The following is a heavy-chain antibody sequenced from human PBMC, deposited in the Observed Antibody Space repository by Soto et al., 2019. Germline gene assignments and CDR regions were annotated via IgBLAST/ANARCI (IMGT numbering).Heavy chain of an antibody. D-gene: IGHD6-6*01. J-gene: IGHJ6*02. CDR2: INPNSGGT. CDR3: ARGVAARYYYYYGMDV. V-gene: IGHV1-2*04. CDR1: GYTFTGYY. Sequence: ASVKVSCKASGYTFTGYYMHWVRQAPGQGLEWMGWINPNSGGTNYAQKFQGWVTMTRDTSISTAYMELRRLRSDDTAVYYCARGVAARYYYYYGMDVWGQGTTVTVS.